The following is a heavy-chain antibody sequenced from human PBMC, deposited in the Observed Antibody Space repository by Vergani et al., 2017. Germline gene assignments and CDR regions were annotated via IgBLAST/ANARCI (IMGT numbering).Heavy chain of an antibody. J-gene: IGHJ4*02. CDR1: GFRFREHG. Sequence: EVQLLESGGGSVQPGESLRLSCVASGFRFREHGMNWVRQAPGKGLEWVSAISGSGGSTYYADSVKGRFTITRDNSKNTLYLQMNSLRAEDTAVYYCAKDMNLVEATHGYFDYWGQGTLVTVSS. D-gene: IGHD1-26*01. CDR2: ISGSGGST. CDR3: AKDMNLVEATHGYFDY. V-gene: IGHV3-23*01.